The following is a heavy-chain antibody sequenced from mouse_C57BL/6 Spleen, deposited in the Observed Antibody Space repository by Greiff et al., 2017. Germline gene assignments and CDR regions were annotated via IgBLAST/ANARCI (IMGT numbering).Heavy chain of an antibody. V-gene: IGHV1-18*01. CDR3: AIRGNWDVRAMDY. D-gene: IGHD4-1*01. J-gene: IGHJ4*01. Sequence: EVQLQQSGPELVKPGASVKIPCKASGYTFTDYNMDWVKQSHGKSLEWIGDINPNHGGTIYNQKFKGKATLTVDKSSSTAYMELRSLTSEDTAVYYCAIRGNWDVRAMDYWGQGTSVTVSS. CDR2: INPNHGGT. CDR1: GYTFTDYN.